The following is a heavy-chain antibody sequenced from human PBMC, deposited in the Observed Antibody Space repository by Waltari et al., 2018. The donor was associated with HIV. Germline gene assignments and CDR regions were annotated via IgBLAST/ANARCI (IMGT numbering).Heavy chain of an antibody. J-gene: IGHJ4*02. CDR1: GGSISSSSYY. Sequence: QLQLQESGPGLVKPSETLSLTCTVSGGSISSSSYYWGWLRQPPGKGLEWVGSIYYSGSTYYNPSLKSRVTISVDTSKNQFSLKLSSVTAADTAVYYCARCQYCSGGSCYSGVADYWGQGTLVTVSS. V-gene: IGHV4-39*01. CDR3: ARCQYCSGGSCYSGVADY. D-gene: IGHD2-15*01. CDR2: IYYSGST.